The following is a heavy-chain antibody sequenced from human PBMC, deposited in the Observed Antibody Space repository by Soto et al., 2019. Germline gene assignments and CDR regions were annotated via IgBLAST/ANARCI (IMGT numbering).Heavy chain of an antibody. Sequence: PSGTLALTGAVCGGSISSGGYSWSWIRQPPGKGLEWIGYIYHSGSTYYNPSLKSRVTISVDRSKNQFSLKLSSVTAADTAVYYCARVPGPWGQGTLVTVS. CDR3: ARVPGP. CDR2: IYHSGST. J-gene: IGHJ5*02. V-gene: IGHV4-30-2*01. CDR1: GGSISSGGYS.